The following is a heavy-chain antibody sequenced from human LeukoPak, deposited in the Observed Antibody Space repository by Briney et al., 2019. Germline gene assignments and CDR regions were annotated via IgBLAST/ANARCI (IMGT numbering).Heavy chain of an antibody. D-gene: IGHD2-15*01. CDR2: IYYSGNA. CDR3: ARGRVAYSAYYFDY. Sequence: PSETLSLTCTVSGDSITNYFWSWIRQPPGKGLEWIGYIYYSGNANYKPSLKSRVTMSVDTSTNQFSLRLRSVTAADTAVYYCARGRVAYSAYYFDYWAGEPWSPSPQ. J-gene: IGHJ4*02. CDR1: GDSITNYF. V-gene: IGHV4-59*01.